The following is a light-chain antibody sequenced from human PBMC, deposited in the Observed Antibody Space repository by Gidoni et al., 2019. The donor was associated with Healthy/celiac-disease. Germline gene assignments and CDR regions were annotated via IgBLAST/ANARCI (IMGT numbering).Light chain of an antibody. CDR2: SNN. J-gene: IGLJ3*02. CDR3: AAWDDSLSGHWV. CDR1: SSNIGSNS. Sequence: QSVLTKPTQASGTPGQRVTISCSGGSSNIGSNSVDWYQQLPGTAPTLLIYSNNQRPSGVPDRFSGSKSGTSASLAISGLRSEDEADYYCAAWDDSLSGHWVFGGGTKLTVL. V-gene: IGLV1-47*02.